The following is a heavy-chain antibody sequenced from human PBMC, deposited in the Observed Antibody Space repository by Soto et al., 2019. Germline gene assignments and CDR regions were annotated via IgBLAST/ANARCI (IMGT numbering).Heavy chain of an antibody. D-gene: IGHD2-15*01. Sequence: SETLSLTCTVSGGSISSYYWSWIRQPPGKGLEWIGYIYYSGSTNYNPSLKSRVTISVDTSKNQFSLKLSSVTAADTAVYYCARHAVYCSGGSCPVHYYYYYMDVWGKGTTVTVSS. CDR3: ARHAVYCSGGSCPVHYYYYYMDV. CDR1: GGSISSYY. CDR2: IYYSGST. V-gene: IGHV4-59*08. J-gene: IGHJ6*03.